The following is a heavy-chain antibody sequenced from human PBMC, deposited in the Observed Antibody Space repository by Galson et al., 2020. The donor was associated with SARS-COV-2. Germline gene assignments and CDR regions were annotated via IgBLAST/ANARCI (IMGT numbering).Heavy chain of an antibody. CDR2: ISYDGSNK. J-gene: IGHJ4*02. V-gene: IGHV3-30*18. Sequence: GGSLRLSCAASGFTFSSYGMHWVRQAPGKGLEWVAVISYDGSNKYYADSVKGRFTISRVNSKNTLYLQMNSLRAEDTAVYYCAKERDDYGGNSLGYWGQGTLVTVSS. CDR1: GFTFSSYG. CDR3: AKERDDYGGNSLGY. D-gene: IGHD4-17*01.